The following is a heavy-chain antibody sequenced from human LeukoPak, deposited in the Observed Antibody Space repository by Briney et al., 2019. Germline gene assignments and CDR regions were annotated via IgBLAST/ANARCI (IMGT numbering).Heavy chain of an antibody. CDR3: ARGSIVVVPAAKGGWFDP. V-gene: IGHV1-69*05. CDR1: GDTFRSYV. J-gene: IGHJ5*02. D-gene: IGHD2-2*01. Sequence: SVKVSCKASGDTFRSYVITWVRQAPGQGLEWMGGIMPLFNTPNYAQKFQGRVTITTDESTHTSYMELRGLRSEDPAVYYCARGSIVVVPAAKGGWFDPWGQGTLVTVSS. CDR2: IMPLFNTP.